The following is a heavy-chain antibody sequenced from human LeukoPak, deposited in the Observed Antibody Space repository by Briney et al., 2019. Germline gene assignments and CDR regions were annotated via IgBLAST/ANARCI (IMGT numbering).Heavy chain of an antibody. D-gene: IGHD3-3*01. V-gene: IGHV3-23*01. CDR1: GFTLGSANA. Sequence: GGSLRLSCAASGFTLGSANAMTWVRQAPGKGLEWVSLISASGSATYYADSVRGRFAISRDISKNTLFLQMSSLRTEDTAVYYCAKGTLFGVVTSFDFWGQGILVTVSS. CDR2: ISASGSAT. J-gene: IGHJ4*02. CDR3: AKGTLFGVVTSFDF.